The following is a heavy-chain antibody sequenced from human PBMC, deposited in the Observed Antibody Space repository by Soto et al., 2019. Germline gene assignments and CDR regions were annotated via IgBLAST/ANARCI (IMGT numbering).Heavy chain of an antibody. Sequence: QVQLVQSGAELKKPGSSVKVSCKASGDTFSIYTINWVRQAPGLGLEWMGRVNPILSMSNYAQKFQGRVTMTADKSTSIAYMELRSMGSEDTAFYYCATSYGSGYRAFDYWGQGALVTVSS. V-gene: IGHV1-69*02. J-gene: IGHJ4*02. D-gene: IGHD3-10*01. CDR2: VNPILSMS. CDR1: GDTFSIYT. CDR3: ATSYGSGYRAFDY.